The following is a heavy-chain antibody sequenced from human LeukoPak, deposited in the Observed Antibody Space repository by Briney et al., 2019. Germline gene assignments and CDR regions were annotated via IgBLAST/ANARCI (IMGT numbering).Heavy chain of an antibody. CDR2: IVVGSGNT. D-gene: IGHD3-16*02. V-gene: IGHV1-58*01. Sequence: SVKVSCKASGFTFTSSAVQWVRQARGQRLEWIGWIVVGSGNTNYAQKFQERVTITRDMSTSTAYMELSSLRSEDTAVYYCATEVITFGGVIVIPTQPHFDYWGQGTLVTVSS. CDR1: GFTFTSSA. CDR3: ATEVITFGGVIVIPTQPHFDY. J-gene: IGHJ4*02.